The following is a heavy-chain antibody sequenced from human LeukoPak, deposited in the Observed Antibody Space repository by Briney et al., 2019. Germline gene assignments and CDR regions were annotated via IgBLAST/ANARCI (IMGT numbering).Heavy chain of an antibody. D-gene: IGHD5-18*01. CDR3: ARDTAMAYYYYGMDV. CDR2: IYTSGST. J-gene: IGHJ6*02. V-gene: IGHV4-61*02. CDR1: GGSISSGSYY. Sequence: SQTLSLTCTVSGGSISSGSYYWSWIRQPAGKGLEWFGRIYTSGSTNYNPSLKSRVTISVDTSKSQFSLKLSSVTAADTAVYYCARDTAMAYYYYGMDVWGQGTTVTVSS.